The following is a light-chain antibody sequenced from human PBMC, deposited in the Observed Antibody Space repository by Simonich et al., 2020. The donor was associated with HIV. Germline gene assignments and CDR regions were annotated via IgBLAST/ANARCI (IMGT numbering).Light chain of an antibody. Sequence: EIVMTQSPATLSVSPGERATLSCRASQNVASNLAWYQQKPGQAPRLLIYGASSRATGIPDRFSGSGFGTEFTLTISSMQSEDFAVYYCQQYNNWPSPFTFGPGTKVEIK. V-gene: IGKV3D-15*01. CDR1: QNVASN. CDR3: QQYNNWPSPFT. CDR2: GAS. J-gene: IGKJ3*01.